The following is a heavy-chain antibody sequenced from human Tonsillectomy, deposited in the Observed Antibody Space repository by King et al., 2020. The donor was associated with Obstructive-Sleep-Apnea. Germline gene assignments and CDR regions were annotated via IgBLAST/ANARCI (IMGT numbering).Heavy chain of an antibody. Sequence: VQLVESGGGLVKPGGSLRLSCAASGFTFSSYSMNWVRQAPGKGLEWVSSISSSSSYTYYADSVKGRFTISRDNAKNSLYLQMNSLRAEDTAVYYCARDLASMVRGVTLDYWGQGTLVTVSS. CDR1: GFTFSSYS. V-gene: IGHV3-21*01. CDR2: ISSSSSYT. J-gene: IGHJ4*02. D-gene: IGHD3-10*01. CDR3: ARDLASMVRGVTLDY.